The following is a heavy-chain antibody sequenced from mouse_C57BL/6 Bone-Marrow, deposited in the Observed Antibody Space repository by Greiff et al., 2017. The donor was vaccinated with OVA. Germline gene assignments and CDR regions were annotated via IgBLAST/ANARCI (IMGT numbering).Heavy chain of an antibody. CDR2: ISSGGSYT. Sequence: EVMLVESGGDLVKPGGSLKLSCAASGFTFSSYGMSWVRQTPDKRLEWVATISSGGSYTYYPDSVKGRFTISRDNAKNTLYLQMSSLKSEDTAMYYCARPWYGLDIDYWGKGTSVTVSS. J-gene: IGHJ4*01. CDR3: ARPWYGLDIDY. D-gene: IGHD2-10*02. V-gene: IGHV5-6*01. CDR1: GFTFSSYG.